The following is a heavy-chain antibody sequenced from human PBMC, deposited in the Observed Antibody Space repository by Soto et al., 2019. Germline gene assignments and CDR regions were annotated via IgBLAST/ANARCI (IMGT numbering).Heavy chain of an antibody. V-gene: IGHV1-18*01. CDR3: ARSGFYGSGSRPYYFDS. CDR1: GYTFTNYA. D-gene: IGHD3-10*01. Sequence: QVHLVQSGAEVKKPGASVKVSCKASGYTFTNYAIAWVRQAPGQGLEWMGWISGYNGNTNNAQKLQGRVTMTTDTSTSTAYMELRSLRSDDTGVYYCARSGFYGSGSRPYYFDSWGQGTLVTVSS. CDR2: ISGYNGNT. J-gene: IGHJ4*02.